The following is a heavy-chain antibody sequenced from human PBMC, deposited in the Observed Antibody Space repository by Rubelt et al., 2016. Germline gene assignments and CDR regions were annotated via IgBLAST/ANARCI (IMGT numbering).Heavy chain of an antibody. Sequence: QVQLVQSGAEVKKPGASVKVSCKASGYTFTSYGISWVRQAPGQGLEWMGWISAYNGNTNYAQKRQGSGTRTTDTSTSTAYMELRSLRSDDTAVYYCARRDGYNWDDAFDIWGQGTMVTVSS. D-gene: IGHD5-24*01. V-gene: IGHV1-18*01. J-gene: IGHJ3*02. CDR2: ISAYNGNT. CDR3: ARRDGYNWDDAFDI. CDR1: GYTFTSYG.